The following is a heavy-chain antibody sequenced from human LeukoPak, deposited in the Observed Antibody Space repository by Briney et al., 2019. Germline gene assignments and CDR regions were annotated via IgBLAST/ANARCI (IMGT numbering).Heavy chain of an antibody. CDR1: GDSLSSGGYY. CDR3: AGDSSGGGGGFDY. J-gene: IGHJ4*02. Sequence: KTSETLSLTCEVSGDSLSSGGYYWGWIRQPPGKGLEWIGSFYYSGSTYYNPSLKSRVTISVDTSKNQFSLRLSSVTAADTAVYYCAGDSSGGGGGFDYWGQGTLVTVSS. CDR2: FYYSGST. D-gene: IGHD6-19*01. V-gene: IGHV4-39*07.